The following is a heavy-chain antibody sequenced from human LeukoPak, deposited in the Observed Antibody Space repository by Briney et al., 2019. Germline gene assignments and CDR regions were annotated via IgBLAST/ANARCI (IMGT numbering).Heavy chain of an antibody. CDR1: GFTLSSYA. Sequence: GGSLRLSCAASGFTLSSYAMSWVRQAPGKGLEWVSAISGSGGSTYYADSVKGRFTISRDNSKNTLYLQMNSLRAEDTAVYYCAKYSYGYIGPFDYWGQGTLVTVSS. D-gene: IGHD5-18*01. CDR2: ISGSGGST. CDR3: AKYSYGYIGPFDY. J-gene: IGHJ4*02. V-gene: IGHV3-23*01.